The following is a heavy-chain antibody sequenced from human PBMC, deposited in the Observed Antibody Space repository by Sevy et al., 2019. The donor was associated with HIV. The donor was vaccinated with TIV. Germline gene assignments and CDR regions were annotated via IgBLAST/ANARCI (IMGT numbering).Heavy chain of an antibody. V-gene: IGHV3-49*03. CDR1: GFTFGDYA. J-gene: IGHJ3*02. D-gene: IGHD3-10*01. CDR3: TRHYYYGSGSYYNDAFDI. CDR2: IRSKAYGGTT. Sequence: GGSLRLSCTASGFTFGDYAMSWFRQAPGKGLEWVGFIRSKAYGGTTEYAVSVKGRFTISRDDSKSIAYLQMNSLKTEDTAVYYCTRHYYYGSGSYYNDAFDIWGQGTMVTVSS.